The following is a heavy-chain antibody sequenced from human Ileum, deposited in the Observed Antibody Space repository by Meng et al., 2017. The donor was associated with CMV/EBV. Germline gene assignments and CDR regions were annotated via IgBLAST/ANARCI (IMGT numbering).Heavy chain of an antibody. CDR2: TYYGGRA. D-gene: IGHD2-2*01. J-gene: IGHJ5*02. Sequence: SISSGCDYCSWIVNHPGKSLECIGFTYYGGRAYYNPSLKSRVTMSIDTSKNQFSLRLSSVTAADTAVYYCARTEDWHSTRCYTGFDHWGQGTLVTVSS. V-gene: IGHV4-30-4*06. CDR3: ARTEDWHSTRCYTGFDH. CDR1: SISSGCDY.